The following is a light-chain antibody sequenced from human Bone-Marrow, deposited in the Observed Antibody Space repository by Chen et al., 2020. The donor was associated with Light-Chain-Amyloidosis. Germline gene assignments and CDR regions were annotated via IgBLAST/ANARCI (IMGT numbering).Light chain of an antibody. CDR3: QQYGNSPQT. CDR1: QSVSGSY. Sequence: EIVLTQSPGTLSLSPGERATLSCRASQSVSGSYLAWYQQKPGQAPRLLIYGASNRATGIPDRLSGSGSGTDFTLIIRRLEPEDFTVYYCQQYGNSPQTFGQGTKVEIK. CDR2: GAS. J-gene: IGKJ1*01. V-gene: IGKV3-20*01.